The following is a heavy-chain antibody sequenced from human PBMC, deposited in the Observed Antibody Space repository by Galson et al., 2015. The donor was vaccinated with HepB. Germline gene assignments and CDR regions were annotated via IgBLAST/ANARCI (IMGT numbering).Heavy chain of an antibody. CDR2: INPSGGST. D-gene: IGHD4-23*01. Sequence: SGYTFTSYYMHWVRQAPGQGLEWMGIINPSGGSTSYAQKLQGRVTMTRDMSTSTVYMELSSLRSEDTAVYYCARATVVRHYYYGMDVWGQGTTVTVSS. CDR3: ARATVVRHYYYGMDV. J-gene: IGHJ6*02. CDR1: GYTFTSYY. V-gene: IGHV1-46*04.